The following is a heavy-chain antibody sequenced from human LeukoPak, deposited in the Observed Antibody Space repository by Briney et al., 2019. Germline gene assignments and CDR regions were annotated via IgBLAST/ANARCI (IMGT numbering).Heavy chain of an antibody. CDR2: LTWAGGNI. D-gene: IGHD3-3*01. J-gene: IGHJ4*02. V-gene: IGHV3-9*03. CDR3: AKGYTFHGVAHDSGYFDY. Sequence: GRSLRLYCVTSGFTFGDYTMHWVRQVPGKGLEWLSGLTWAGGNIAYADSVKGRFTISRDNAKSSLYLQMNSLRNEDMAFYFCAKGYTFHGVAHDSGYFDYWGQGTLVTVSS. CDR1: GFTFGDYT.